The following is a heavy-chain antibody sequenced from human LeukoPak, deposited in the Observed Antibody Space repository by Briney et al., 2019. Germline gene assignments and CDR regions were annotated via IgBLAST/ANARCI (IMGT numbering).Heavy chain of an antibody. CDR1: GGSIISYY. CDR3: ARESSDGLYYHMDV. V-gene: IGHV4-59*01. CDR2: IYYSGST. Sequence: SETLSLTCTVSGGSIISYYWSWIRQPPGKGLEWIGYIYYSGSTNYNPSLKSRVTISVDTSKNQFSLKLSSVTAADTAVYYCARESSDGLYYHMDVWGKGTTVTVSS. J-gene: IGHJ6*03. D-gene: IGHD6-19*01.